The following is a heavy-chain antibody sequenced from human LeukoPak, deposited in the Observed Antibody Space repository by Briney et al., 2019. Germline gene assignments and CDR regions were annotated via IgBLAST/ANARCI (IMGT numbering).Heavy chain of an antibody. D-gene: IGHD3-22*01. CDR2: IIPIFGTP. CDR3: ARPAYYYDSSGYYGGAFDI. J-gene: IGHJ3*02. CDR1: GGNLSSNV. Sequence: SVKVSCKASGGNLSSNVITWVRQAPGQGLEWMGGIIPIFGTPNYAQQFQGRVTITADKSTSTAYMELSSLRSEDTAVYYCARPAYYYDSSGYYGGAFDIWGQGTMVTVSS. V-gene: IGHV1-69*06.